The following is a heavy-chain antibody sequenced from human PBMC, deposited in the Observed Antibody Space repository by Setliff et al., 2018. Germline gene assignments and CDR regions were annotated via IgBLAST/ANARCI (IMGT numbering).Heavy chain of an antibody. Sequence: NPSETLSLTCAVSGYSISSGNYWSWIRQPPGKGLEWIGEINHSGSTSFHPSLKSRVTISVDTSKNQFSLKLSSVTAADTAVYYCARGQNPARQYGFWSGSLDMVWFDPRGQGMLVTVSS. J-gene: IGHJ5*02. CDR3: ARGQNPARQYGFWSGSLDMVWFDP. V-gene: IGHV4-34*01. CDR2: INHSGST. D-gene: IGHD3-3*01. CDR1: GYSISSGNY.